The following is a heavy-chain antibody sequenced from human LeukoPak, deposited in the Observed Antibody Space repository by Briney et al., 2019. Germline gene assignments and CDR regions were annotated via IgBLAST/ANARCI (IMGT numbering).Heavy chain of an antibody. J-gene: IGHJ4*02. V-gene: IGHV3-23*01. CDR3: AKAAVASDY. CDR1: GFTFSNYW. D-gene: IGHD6-19*01. CDR2: ISGSGGST. Sequence: PGGFLRLSCAASGFTFSNYWMNWVRQAPGKGLEWVSAISGSGGSTYYADSVKGRFTISRDNSKNTLYLQMNSLRAEDTAVYYCAKAAVASDYWGQGTLVTVSS.